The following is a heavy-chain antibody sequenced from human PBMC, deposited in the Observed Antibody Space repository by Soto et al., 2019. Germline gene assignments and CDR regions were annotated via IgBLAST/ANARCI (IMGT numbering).Heavy chain of an antibody. CDR1: GFTFSSYA. CDR3: AKGGDYGRGLFDP. V-gene: IGHV3-23*01. Sequence: EVQLLESGGGLVQPGGSLRLSCAASGFTFSSYAMSWVRQAPGKGLVWVSAISGSGGSTYYADSVKGRFTISRDNSKNTRCLQMNSLRAEHTAVYYCAKGGDYGRGLFDPWGQGTLVTVYS. D-gene: IGHD3-10*02. CDR2: ISGSGGST. J-gene: IGHJ5*02.